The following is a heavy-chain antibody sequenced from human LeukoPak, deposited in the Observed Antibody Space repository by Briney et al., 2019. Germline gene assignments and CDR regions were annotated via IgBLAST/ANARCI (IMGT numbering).Heavy chain of an antibody. CDR2: ISSSGNAT. J-gene: IGHJ2*01. D-gene: IGHD4-11*01. Sequence: GGSLRLSCAASGFTFNNYAMNWVRQAPGKGLEWVSGISSSGNATYYADSVRGRFTISRDNSKTTLYMQMNSLRDEDTAVYYCAKGTDDYSDWGRGTLVTVSS. CDR3: AKGTDDYSD. CDR1: GFTFNNYA. V-gene: IGHV3-23*01.